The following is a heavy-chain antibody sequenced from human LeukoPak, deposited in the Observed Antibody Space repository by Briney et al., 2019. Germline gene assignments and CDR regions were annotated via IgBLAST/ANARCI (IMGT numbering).Heavy chain of an antibody. CDR1: GGTFSSYA. CDR2: IIPIFGTA. J-gene: IGHJ4*02. D-gene: IGHD5-18*01. V-gene: IGHV1-69*13. Sequence: GASVKVSCKASGGTFSSYAISWVRQAPGQGLEWMGGIIPIFGTANYAQKFQGRVTITADESTSTAYMELSSLRSEDTAVYYCARGMPESGYSYGYLDYWGQGTLVTVSS. CDR3: ARGMPESGYSYGYLDY.